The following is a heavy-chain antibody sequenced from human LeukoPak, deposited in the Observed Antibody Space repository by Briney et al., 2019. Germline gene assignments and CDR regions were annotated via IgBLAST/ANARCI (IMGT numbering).Heavy chain of an antibody. J-gene: IGHJ4*02. CDR2: IYYSGST. CDR3: ARRPFNYDFWSGYFLQSYYFDY. V-gene: IGHV4-39*01. CDR1: GGSISSYY. D-gene: IGHD3-3*01. Sequence: SETLSLTCTVSGGSISSYYWSWIRQPPGKGLEWIGSIYYSGSTYYNPSLKSRVTISVGTSKNQFSLKLSSVTAADTAVYYCARRPFNYDFWSGYFLQSYYFDYWGQGTLVTVSS.